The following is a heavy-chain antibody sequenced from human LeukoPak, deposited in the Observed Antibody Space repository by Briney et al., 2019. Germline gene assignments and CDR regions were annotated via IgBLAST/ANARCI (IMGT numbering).Heavy chain of an antibody. D-gene: IGHD3-16*01. CDR2: IYYTGTGST. CDR1: GGSISSSSNY. J-gene: IGHJ6*03. V-gene: IGHV4-39*01. CDR3: ASLAGWGKYYYYIDV. Sequence: PSETLSLTCTVSGGSISSSSNYWGWIRRPPGKGLKGIGSIYYTGTGSTYYNPSLKSRVTVSVDTSKNQFSLKMSSVTAADTAVYYCASLAGWGKYYYYIDVWGKGTTVTVSS.